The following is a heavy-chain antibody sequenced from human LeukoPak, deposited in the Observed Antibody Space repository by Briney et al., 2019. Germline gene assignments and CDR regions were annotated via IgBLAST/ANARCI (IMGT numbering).Heavy chain of an antibody. Sequence: SETLSLTCTVSGGSISSSSYYWGWIRQPPGKGLEWIGSIYYSGSTYYNPSLKSRVTISVDTSKNQFSLKLSSVTAADTAVYYCASGPGDGYNSPTFDYWGQGTLVTVSS. J-gene: IGHJ4*02. V-gene: IGHV4-39*01. D-gene: IGHD5-24*01. CDR2: IYYSGST. CDR3: ASGPGDGYNSPTFDY. CDR1: GGSISSSSYY.